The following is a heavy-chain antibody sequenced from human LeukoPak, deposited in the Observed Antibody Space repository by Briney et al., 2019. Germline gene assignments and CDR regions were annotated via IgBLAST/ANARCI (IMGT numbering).Heavy chain of an antibody. V-gene: IGHV1-24*01. CDR1: GYTLTELS. D-gene: IGHD2-2*01. J-gene: IGHJ4*02. CDR3: AREGVIVVVPAAIAICDY. Sequence: ASVKVSCKVSGYTLTELSMHWVRQAPGKGLEWMGGFDPEDGETIYAQKFQGRVTMTEDTSTDTAYMELRSLRSDDTAVYYCAREGVIVVVPAAIAICDYWGQGTLVTVSS. CDR2: FDPEDGET.